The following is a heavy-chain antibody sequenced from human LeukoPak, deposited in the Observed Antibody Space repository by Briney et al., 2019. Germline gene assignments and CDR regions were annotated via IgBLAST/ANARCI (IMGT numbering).Heavy chain of an antibody. CDR2: ISSSSSTI. Sequence: PGGSLRLSCAASGFTFSSYSMNWVRQAPGKGLEWVSYISSSSSTIYYADSVKGRFTISRDNSKNTLYLQMNSLRAEDTAVYYCAKEGWPLLHLTYGMDVWGQGTTVIVSS. CDR1: GFTFSSYS. J-gene: IGHJ6*02. D-gene: IGHD2-15*01. CDR3: AKEGWPLLHLTYGMDV. V-gene: IGHV3-48*01.